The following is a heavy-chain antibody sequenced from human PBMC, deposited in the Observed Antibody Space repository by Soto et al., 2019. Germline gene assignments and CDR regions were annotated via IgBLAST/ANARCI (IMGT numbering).Heavy chain of an antibody. CDR1: GFTFNNYA. V-gene: IGHV3-23*01. J-gene: IGHJ4*02. CDR3: AKDRLAGNFDY. CDR2: ISATGGST. Sequence: GGSLRLSCAASGFTFNNYAMNWVRQAPGKGLEWVATISATGGSTYYADSAKGRFTISRDNSKNTLYLQMNGLRVEDTAVYYCAKDRLAGNFDYWGQGTQVTVSS.